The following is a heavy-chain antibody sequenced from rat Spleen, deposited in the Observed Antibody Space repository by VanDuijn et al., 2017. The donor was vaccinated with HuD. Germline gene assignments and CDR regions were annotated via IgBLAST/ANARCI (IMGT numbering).Heavy chain of an antibody. J-gene: IGHJ2*01. CDR3: AKLGSYRVMDA. Sequence: EVQLVESGGGLVQPGRSLKLSCAASGFSFRNFGMAWVRQAPTKGLEWVATISYDGSSTYYRDSVKGRFTISRDNAKSTLYLQMDSLRSEDTATYYCAKLGSYRVMDAWGQGVMVTVSS. CDR1: GFSFRNFG. CDR2: ISYDGSST. V-gene: IGHV5-29*01. D-gene: IGHD1-3*01.